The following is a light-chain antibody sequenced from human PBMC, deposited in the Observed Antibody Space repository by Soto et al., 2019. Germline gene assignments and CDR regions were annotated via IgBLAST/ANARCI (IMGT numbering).Light chain of an antibody. Sequence: EVVLTQSPGTLSLSPGERATLSCTASQSVTKSLAWYQQKPGQDPSLLIYGASSRATGIPDRFSGSESQTDLTLTISTLEPEDFAVYYCQQYVGAPRPLGQETNVDLK. CDR2: GAS. CDR1: QSVTKS. V-gene: IGKV3-20*01. CDR3: QQYVGAPRP. J-gene: IGKJ1*01.